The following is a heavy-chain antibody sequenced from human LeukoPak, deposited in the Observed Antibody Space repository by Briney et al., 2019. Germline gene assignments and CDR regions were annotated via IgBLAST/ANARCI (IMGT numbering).Heavy chain of an antibody. V-gene: IGHV4-59*12. CDR3: ARGLDTNDWSDAFDI. Sequence: SETLSLTCTVSGGSISSYYWSWIRQPPGKGLEWIGYMYYSGSTYSNLSLKSRVTISVDTSKNQFSLKLSSVTAADTAVYYCARGLDTNDWSDAFDIWGQGTMVTVSS. CDR2: MYYSGST. J-gene: IGHJ3*02. CDR1: GGSISSYY. D-gene: IGHD2-21*01.